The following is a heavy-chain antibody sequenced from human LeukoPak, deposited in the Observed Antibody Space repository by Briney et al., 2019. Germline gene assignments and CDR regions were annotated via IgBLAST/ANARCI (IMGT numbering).Heavy chain of an antibody. CDR3: APYYYGSGSYSYGMDV. CDR2: ISSSSSI. Sequence: GGSLRLSCAASGFNFRGYTMNWVRQAPGKGLEWVSSISSSSSIYYADSVKGRFTISRDNAKNSLYLQMDSLRAEDTALYYCAPYYYGSGSYSYGMDVWGQGTTVTVSS. V-gene: IGHV3-21*01. D-gene: IGHD3-10*01. CDR1: GFNFRGYT. J-gene: IGHJ6*02.